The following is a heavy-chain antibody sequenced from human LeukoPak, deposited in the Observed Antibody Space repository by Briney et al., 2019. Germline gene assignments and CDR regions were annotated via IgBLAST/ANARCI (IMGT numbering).Heavy chain of an antibody. CDR2: ISGSGGST. CDR1: GFTFSSYA. CDR3: AKANSGDYVRNVYGMDV. D-gene: IGHD4-17*01. Sequence: GGSLRLSCAASGFTFSSYAMNWVRQAPGKGLEWVSVISGSGGSTYYADSVKGRFTISRDNSKNTLYLQMNSLRAEDTAVYYCAKANSGDYVRNVYGMDVWGQGTTVTVSS. V-gene: IGHV3-23*01. J-gene: IGHJ6*02.